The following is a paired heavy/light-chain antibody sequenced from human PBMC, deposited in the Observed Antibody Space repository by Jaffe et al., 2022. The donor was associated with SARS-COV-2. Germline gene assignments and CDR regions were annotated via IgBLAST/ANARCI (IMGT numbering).Heavy chain of an antibody. CDR2: IRSKGYGGTA. CDR1: GFTFGDYA. D-gene: IGHD2-15*01. CDR3: TRIPPHGGNYFDY. Sequence: EVQLVESGGGLVQPGRSLRLSCTSSGFTFGDYAMNWFRQTPGKGLEWVSFIRSKGYGGTAEYAASVKGRFDISRDDSKSIAYLQMNNLRTDDTAVYYCTRIPPHGGNYFDYWGQGTLVTVSS. J-gene: IGHJ4*02. V-gene: IGHV3-49*03.
Light chain of an antibody. CDR1: QNILYSSNNKNY. Sequence: DIVMTQSPETLAVSLGERATINCKSSQNILYSSNNKNYIAWIQHKPGQPPKQLIYWASIRQSGVPDRFSGSGSGTDFTLTISSLQSEDVAVYYCQQYYDTPWTVGQGTKVEIK. CDR3: QQYYDTPWT. V-gene: IGKV4-1*01. CDR2: WAS. J-gene: IGKJ1*01.